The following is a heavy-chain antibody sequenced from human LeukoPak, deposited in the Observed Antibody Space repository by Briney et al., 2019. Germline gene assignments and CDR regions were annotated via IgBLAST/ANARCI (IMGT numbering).Heavy chain of an antibody. Sequence: GGSLRLSCAASGFTFSSHWMNWVRQAPGKGLEGVGSIKPDGSEQYCVDSVKGRFTISRDNAKNSLYLQINSRRAEDTALYYCARDWLTTARTLDAWGQGTMVTVSS. D-gene: IGHD5-12*01. CDR3: ARDWLTTARTLDA. J-gene: IGHJ3*01. V-gene: IGHV3-7*01. CDR2: IKPDGSEQ. CDR1: GFTFSSHW.